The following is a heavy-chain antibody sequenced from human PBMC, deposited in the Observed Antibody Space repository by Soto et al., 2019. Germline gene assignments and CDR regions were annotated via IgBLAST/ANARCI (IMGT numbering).Heavy chain of an antibody. J-gene: IGHJ4*02. Sequence: SETLSLTCTVSGGSVSSGAYYWSWIRQPPEKGLEWIGYIYYSGSTNYNPSLKSRVTISVDMSKNQFSLKLTSVTAADTAVYYCARAISTVYNILTGYHMDYWGQGSLVTVYS. V-gene: IGHV4-61*08. D-gene: IGHD3-9*01. CDR1: GGSVSSGAYY. CDR3: ARAISTVYNILTGYHMDY. CDR2: IYYSGST.